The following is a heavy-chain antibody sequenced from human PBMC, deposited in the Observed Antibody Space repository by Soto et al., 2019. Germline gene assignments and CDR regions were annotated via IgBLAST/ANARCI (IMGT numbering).Heavy chain of an antibody. CDR1: GGSISSSTYY. CDR3: ARYQNYYDCSGYHQNYFDY. J-gene: IGHJ4*02. CDR2: FFIGGNT. V-gene: IGHV4-39*01. Sequence: SETLSLTCTVSGGSISSSTYYWGWMRQPPGKGLEWIASFFIGGNTYYNPSLKSRVTISVDTSKNQFSLKLSSVTAADTAVYYCARYQNYYDCSGYHQNYFDYWSQGTLVTVSA. D-gene: IGHD3-22*01.